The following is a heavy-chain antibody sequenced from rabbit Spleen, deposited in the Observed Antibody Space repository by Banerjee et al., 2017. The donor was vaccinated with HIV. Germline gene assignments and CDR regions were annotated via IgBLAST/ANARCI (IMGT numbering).Heavy chain of an antibody. Sequence: QEQLVESGGGLVQPEGSLTLTCTASGFSSSDIYWISWVRQAPGKGLEWIAYIYTAGGSTYYASWVNGRFTISRSTSLNTVDLQMTSLTAADTATYFCARNYVNAFDPWGQGTLVTVS. V-gene: IGHV1S47*01. CDR2: IYTAGGST. CDR3: ARNYVNAFDP. D-gene: IGHD1-1*01. J-gene: IGHJ2*01. CDR1: GFSSSDIYW.